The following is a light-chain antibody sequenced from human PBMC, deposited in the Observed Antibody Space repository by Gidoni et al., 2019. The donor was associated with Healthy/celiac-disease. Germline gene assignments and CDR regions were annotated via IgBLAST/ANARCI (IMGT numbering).Light chain of an antibody. CDR2: EVS. CDR1: RSDVGGYNY. Sequence: QSALTQPASVSGSPGQSIPISCTGTRSDVGGYNYVSWYQQHPGKAPKLMIYEVSNRPSGVPDRFSGSKSGNTASLTISGLQAEDEADYYCSSYTSSSTLVFGGGTKLTVL. J-gene: IGLJ2*01. V-gene: IGLV2-14*01. CDR3: SSYTSSSTLV.